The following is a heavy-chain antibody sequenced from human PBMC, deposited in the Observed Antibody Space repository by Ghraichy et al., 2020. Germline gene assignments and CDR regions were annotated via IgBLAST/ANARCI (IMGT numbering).Heavy chain of an antibody. J-gene: IGHJ4*02. Sequence: GGSLRLSCAASGLTFSNYAMSWVRQAPGKGLEWVSAISANSGSTYYADSVKGRFTISRDNSKNTLYLQMSSLRADDTAVYYCVKGHNMVDTSGDYWGRGTLVTVSS. CDR2: ISANSGST. CDR3: VKGHNMVDTSGDY. CDR1: GLTFSNYA. V-gene: IGHV3-23*01. D-gene: IGHD5-18*01.